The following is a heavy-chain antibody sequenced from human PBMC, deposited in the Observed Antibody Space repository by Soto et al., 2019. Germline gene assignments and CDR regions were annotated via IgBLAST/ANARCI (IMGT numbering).Heavy chain of an antibody. J-gene: IGHJ4*02. CDR3: VRDSAYSWAYGY. V-gene: IGHV4-59*01. Sequence: QVQLQESGPGLVKASETLSLTCTAAGGPISSCYWSWIRQPPGKRLEWIEYIHYSGNTNYNPSLESRVTISVETFKSQFFLKLSSVTAADRAVYCCVRDSAYSWAYGYWGQGTLVTVSS. CDR1: GGPISSCY. D-gene: IGHD1-26*01. CDR2: IHYSGNT.